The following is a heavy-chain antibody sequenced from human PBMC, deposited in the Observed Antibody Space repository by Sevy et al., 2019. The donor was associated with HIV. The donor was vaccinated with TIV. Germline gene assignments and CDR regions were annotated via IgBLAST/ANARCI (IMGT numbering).Heavy chain of an antibody. CDR3: ARLHPHIAAARAMDV. V-gene: IGHV3-21*04. D-gene: IGHD6-13*01. CDR1: GFIFNSYS. CDR2: ISSNSYHI. J-gene: IGHJ6*02. Sequence: GGSLRLSCAASGFIFNSYSMNWVRQAPGKGLEWVSFISSNSYHIYYADSVRGRFTISRDSLKNTLYLQMNSLRAEDTAVYYCARLHPHIAAARAMDVWGQGTTVTVSS.